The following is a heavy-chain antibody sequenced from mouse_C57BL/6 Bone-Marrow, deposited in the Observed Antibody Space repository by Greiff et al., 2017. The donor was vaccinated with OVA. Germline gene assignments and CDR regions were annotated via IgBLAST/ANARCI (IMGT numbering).Heavy chain of an antibody. CDR2: ISSGSSTI. CDR3: ARHDYSNYYAMDY. Sequence: DVHLVESGGGLVKPGGSLKLSCAASGFTFSDYGMHWVRQAPEKGLEWVAYISSGSSTIYYADTVKGRFTISRDNAKNTLFLQMTSLRSEDTAMYYCARHDYSNYYAMDYWGQGTSVTVSS. V-gene: IGHV5-17*01. CDR1: GFTFSDYG. J-gene: IGHJ4*01. D-gene: IGHD2-5*01.